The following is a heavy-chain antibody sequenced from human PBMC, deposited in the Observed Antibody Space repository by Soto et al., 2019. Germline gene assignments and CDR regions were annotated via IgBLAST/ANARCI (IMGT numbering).Heavy chain of an antibody. CDR2: ISGSGGST. CDR3: AKDRGIAAAGIFVVTDY. J-gene: IGHJ4*02. CDR1: RFTLSSSA. Sequence: PGGSLELSCAASRFTLSSSAISWSRQDPGKGLEWVSAISGSGGSTYYADSVKGRFTISRDNSKNTLYLQMNSLRAEDTAVYYCAKDRGIAAAGIFVVTDYWGQGTLVTVSS. V-gene: IGHV3-23*01. D-gene: IGHD6-13*01.